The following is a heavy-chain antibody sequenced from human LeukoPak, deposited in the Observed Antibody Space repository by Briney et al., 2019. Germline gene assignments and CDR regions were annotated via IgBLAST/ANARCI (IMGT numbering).Heavy chain of an antibody. CDR1: GFIFDDCA. CDR3: ARGRGCSSMSCYPDY. D-gene: IGHD2-2*01. V-gene: IGHV3-43*02. Sequence: QPGGSLRLSCAASGFIFDDCAMHWVRQAPGKGLEWVSLISGDGGSTYYADSVKGRFTISRDNAKNSLNLQMNSLRAEDTAVYYCARGRGCSSMSCYPDYWGQGTLVTVSS. CDR2: ISGDGGST. J-gene: IGHJ4*02.